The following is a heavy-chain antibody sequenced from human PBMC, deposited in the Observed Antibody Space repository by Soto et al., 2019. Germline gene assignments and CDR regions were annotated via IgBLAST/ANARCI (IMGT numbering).Heavy chain of an antibody. Sequence: SETLSLTCAVYGGSFSGYYWSWIRQPPGKGLEWIGEINHSGSTNYNPSLKSRVTISVDTSKNQFSLKLSSVTAADTAVYYCAWYSSGYYRDYWRQGTLVTVSS. CDR2: INHSGST. J-gene: IGHJ4*02. CDR3: AWYSSGYYRDY. CDR1: GGSFSGYY. V-gene: IGHV4-34*01. D-gene: IGHD3-22*01.